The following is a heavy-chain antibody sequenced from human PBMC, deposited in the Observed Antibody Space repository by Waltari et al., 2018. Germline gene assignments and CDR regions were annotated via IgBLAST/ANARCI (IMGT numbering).Heavy chain of an antibody. Sequence: QLQLQESGPGLVKPSETLSLTCTVSGGSLSSSSYYWGWIRQPPWKGLAWIGGIYYRESTGRNPSAKSRVTISVDTAKNRLCRKESSVTDAERAVYYCARRGRYSRSSRGLDYWGQGTMVTVSS. D-gene: IGHD6-6*01. V-gene: IGHV4-39*01. CDR1: GGSLSSSSYY. J-gene: IGHJ4*02. CDR2: IYYREST. CDR3: ARRGRYSRSSRGLDY.